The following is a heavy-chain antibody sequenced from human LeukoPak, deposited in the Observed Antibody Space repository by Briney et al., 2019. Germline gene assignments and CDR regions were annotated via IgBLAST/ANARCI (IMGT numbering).Heavy chain of an antibody. CDR1: GYTLTELS. J-gene: IGHJ4*02. V-gene: IGHV1-24*01. Sequence: ASVKVSCKVSGYTLTELSIHWVRQAPGKGLEWMGGIDPEDGEPIYAQKFQGRVTMTEDTSTDIAYMDLSSPRSEDTAVYYCATELSRGVIPTDNSWGQGTLVTVSA. CDR2: IDPEDGEP. D-gene: IGHD2-2*01. CDR3: ATELSRGVIPTDNS.